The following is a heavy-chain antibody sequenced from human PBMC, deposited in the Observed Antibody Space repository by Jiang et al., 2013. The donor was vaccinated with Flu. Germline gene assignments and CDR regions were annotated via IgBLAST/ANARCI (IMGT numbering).Heavy chain of an antibody. CDR3: ARRQLQLYYFDY. Sequence: LLKPSETLSLTCTVSGGSISSSSYYWGWIRQPPGKGLEWIGSIYYSGSTYYNPSLKSRVTISVDTSKNQFSLKLSSVTAADTAVYYCARRQLQLYYFDYWGQGTLVTVSS. D-gene: IGHD1-1*01. V-gene: IGHV4-39*01. J-gene: IGHJ4*02. CDR1: GGSISSSSYY. CDR2: IYYSGST.